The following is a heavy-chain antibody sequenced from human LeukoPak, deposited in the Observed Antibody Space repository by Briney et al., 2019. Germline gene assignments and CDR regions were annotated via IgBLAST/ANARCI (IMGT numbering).Heavy chain of an antibody. CDR3: ARGQNVDIVATIANLDY. D-gene: IGHD5-12*01. Sequence: ASVKVSCKASGGTFSSYAISWVRQAPGQGLEWMGGIIPIFGTANYAQKFQGRVTITADKSTSTAYMELSSLRSEDTAVYYCARGQNVDIVATIANLDYWGQGTLVTVSS. V-gene: IGHV1-69*06. CDR1: GGTFSSYA. J-gene: IGHJ4*02. CDR2: IIPIFGTA.